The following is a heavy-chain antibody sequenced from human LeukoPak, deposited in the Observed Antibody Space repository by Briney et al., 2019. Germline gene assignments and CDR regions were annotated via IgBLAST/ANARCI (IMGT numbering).Heavy chain of an antibody. CDR2: ISSSSSTI. Sequence: GGSLRLSCAASGSTFSSYSMNWVRQAPGKGLEWVSYISSSSSTIYYADSVKGRFTISRDNAKNSLYLQMNSLRADDTAVYYCAKDGAKHGGSTFHFDYWGQGTLVTVSS. CDR3: AKDGAKHGGSTFHFDY. V-gene: IGHV3-48*01. CDR1: GSTFSSYS. J-gene: IGHJ4*02. D-gene: IGHD4-23*01.